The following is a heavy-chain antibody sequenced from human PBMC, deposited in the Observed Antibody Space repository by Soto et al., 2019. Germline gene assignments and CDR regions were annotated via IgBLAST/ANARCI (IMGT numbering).Heavy chain of an antibody. CDR3: ARDRCIAVRPFYYYGIDV. CDR2: IYYSGST. J-gene: IGHJ6*02. Sequence: SETLSLTCTVSGGSIGSSRNYWSWIRQHPGKGLEWIGYIYYSGSTDYNPSLKSRITISLDTSKNQFFLNLSSVTAADTAVYYCARDRCIAVRPFYYYGIDVWGQGTTVTVSS. CDR1: GGSIGSSRNY. V-gene: IGHV4-31*03. D-gene: IGHD6-6*01.